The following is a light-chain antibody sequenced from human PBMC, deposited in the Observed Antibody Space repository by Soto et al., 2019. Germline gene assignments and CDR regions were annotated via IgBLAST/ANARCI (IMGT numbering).Light chain of an antibody. CDR1: SSDVGGYNY. CDR3: SSYTSSSTLDYV. V-gene: IGLV2-14*01. CDR2: EVS. Sequence: ALTQPASVSGSPGQSITISCTGTSSDVGGYNYVSWYQQHPGKAPKLMIYEVSNRPSGVSNRFSGSKSGNTASLTISGLQAEDEADYYCSSYTSSSTLDYVFGTGTKVTVL. J-gene: IGLJ1*01.